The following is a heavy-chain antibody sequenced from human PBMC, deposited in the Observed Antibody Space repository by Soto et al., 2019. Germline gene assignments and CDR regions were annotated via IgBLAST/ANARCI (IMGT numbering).Heavy chain of an antibody. CDR2: ITTNGHT. Sequence: EVHLLESGGGLVQPGGSLRLSCETSGFTFSNCVMTWVRQPPGKRLEWVSVITTNGHTDYADSVKGRFTISRDNSKNTVYLQMNSLRAEDTAVYYCAKGLLNGRWYAADWGQGTLVTVSS. CDR3: AKGLLNGRWYAAD. V-gene: IGHV3-23*01. CDR1: GFTFSNCV. D-gene: IGHD6-13*01. J-gene: IGHJ4*02.